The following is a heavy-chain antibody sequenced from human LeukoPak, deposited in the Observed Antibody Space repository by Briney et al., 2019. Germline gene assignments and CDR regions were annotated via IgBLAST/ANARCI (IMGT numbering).Heavy chain of an antibody. D-gene: IGHD5-24*01. V-gene: IGHV3-21*01. CDR2: ISSSSSYI. CDR3: ARAGRRDGYNTDY. J-gene: IGHJ4*02. CDR1: GFTFSSYS. Sequence: GGSLRLSCAASGFTFSSYSMNWVRQAPGKGLEWVSSISSSSSYIYYADSVKGRFTISRDNAKNSLYLQMNSLRAEDTAVYYCARAGRRDGYNTDYRGQGTLVTVSS.